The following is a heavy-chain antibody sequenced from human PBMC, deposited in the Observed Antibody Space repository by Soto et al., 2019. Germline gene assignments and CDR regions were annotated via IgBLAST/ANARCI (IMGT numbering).Heavy chain of an antibody. V-gene: IGHV4-30-4*01. CDR3: ARYGDYPRQFDY. J-gene: IGHJ4*02. D-gene: IGHD4-17*01. CDR1: GGSISSGDYY. CDR2: IYYSGST. Sequence: QVQLRESGPGLVKPSQTLSLTCTVSGGSISSGDYYWSWIRQPPGKGLEWIGYIYYSGSTYYNPSLQSRVTLSVDTSKNQFSLKLSSVTAADTAVYYCARYGDYPRQFDYWGQGTLVTVSS.